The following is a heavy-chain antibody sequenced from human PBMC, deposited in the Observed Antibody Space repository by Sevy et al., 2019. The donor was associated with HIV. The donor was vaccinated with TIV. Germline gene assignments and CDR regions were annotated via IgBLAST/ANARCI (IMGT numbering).Heavy chain of an antibody. CDR3: ARGGGGYCSSTSCHVDY. CDR2: IYHGGST. J-gene: IGHJ4*02. Sequence: SETLSLTCAVSGGSISSSNWWNWVRQPPGKGLEWIGEIYHGGSTNRNPSLKSRVTISLDKSKNQFSLKLSSVTAADTAVYYCARGGGGYCSSTSCHVDYWGQGTLVTVSS. V-gene: IGHV4-4*02. CDR1: GGSISSSNW. D-gene: IGHD2-2*03.